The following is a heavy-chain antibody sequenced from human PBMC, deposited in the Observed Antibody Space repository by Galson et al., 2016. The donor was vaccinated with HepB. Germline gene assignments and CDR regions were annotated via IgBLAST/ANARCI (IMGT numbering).Heavy chain of an antibody. CDR3: ARTVATGDSYVHY. CDR1: GVSISSSNW. Sequence: SETLSLTCAVSGVSISSSNWWSWVRQPPGKGLEWIGEIYHSGSTNYNPSLKSRITISVDKSKNQFSLKLSSVTAADTAVYYCARTVATGDSYVHYGGQGTLVTVSS. V-gene: IGHV4-4*02. CDR2: IYHSGST. J-gene: IGHJ4*02. D-gene: IGHD3-10*02.